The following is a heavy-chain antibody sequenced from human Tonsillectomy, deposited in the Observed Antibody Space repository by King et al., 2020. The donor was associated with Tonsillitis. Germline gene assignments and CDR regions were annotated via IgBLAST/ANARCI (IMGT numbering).Heavy chain of an antibody. CDR3: ARETPGDYGDYYHAFDI. CDR1: GGSISSYY. Sequence: QLQESGPGLVKPSETLSLTCTVSGGSISSYYWSWIRQPPGKGLEWIGYIYYSGSTNYNPSLKSRVTISVDTSKNQFSLKLSSVTAADTAVYYCARETPGDYGDYYHAFDIGGQGTMVTVSS. J-gene: IGHJ3*02. V-gene: IGHV4-59*01. D-gene: IGHD4-17*01. CDR2: IYYSGST.